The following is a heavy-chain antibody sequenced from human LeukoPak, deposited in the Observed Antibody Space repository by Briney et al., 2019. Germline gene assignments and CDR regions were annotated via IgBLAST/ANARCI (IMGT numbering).Heavy chain of an antibody. D-gene: IGHD5-18*01. CDR2: INHSGST. Sequence: SETLSLTCTVSGGSISSGGYYWSWIRQPPGKGLEWIGEINHSGSTNYNPSLKSRVTISVDTSKNQFSLKLSSVTAADTAVYYCAKGINRRGYSYGLGGDYWGQGTLVTVSS. CDR1: GGSISSGGYY. CDR3: AKGINRRGYSYGLGGDY. J-gene: IGHJ4*02. V-gene: IGHV4-39*07.